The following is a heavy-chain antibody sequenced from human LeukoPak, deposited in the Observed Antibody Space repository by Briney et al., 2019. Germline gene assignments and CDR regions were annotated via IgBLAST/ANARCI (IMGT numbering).Heavy chain of an antibody. Sequence: PGGSLRLSCAASGFTFISYAMSWVRQAPVKGLEWVSIISGSGGSTYYADSVKGRFTISRDNSKNTLYLQMNSLRAEDTAVYYCAVRHWHSSGCRNDYWGQGTLVTVSS. CDR2: ISGSGGST. CDR3: AVRHWHSSGCRNDY. CDR1: GFTFISYA. V-gene: IGHV3-23*01. J-gene: IGHJ4*02. D-gene: IGHD6-19*01.